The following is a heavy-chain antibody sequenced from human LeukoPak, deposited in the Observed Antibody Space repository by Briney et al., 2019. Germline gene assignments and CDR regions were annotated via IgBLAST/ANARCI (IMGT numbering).Heavy chain of an antibody. CDR2: INPSGGST. Sequence: GASVKVSCEASGYTFTSFYMHWVRQAPGQGLEWMGIINPSGGSTSYAQKFQGRVTMTRDTSTSTVYMELSSLRSEDTAVYYCARDWEGYYDSSGYEFDYWGQGTLVTVFS. D-gene: IGHD3-22*01. CDR3: ARDWEGYYDSSGYEFDY. J-gene: IGHJ4*02. CDR1: GYTFTSFY. V-gene: IGHV1-46*01.